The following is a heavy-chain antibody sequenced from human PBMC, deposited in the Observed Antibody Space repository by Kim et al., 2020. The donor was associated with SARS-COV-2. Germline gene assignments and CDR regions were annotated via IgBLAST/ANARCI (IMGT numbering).Heavy chain of an antibody. CDR1: GGSFSGYY. D-gene: IGHD3-10*01. CDR3: ARGRYYYGSGSYYHQAYYGMDV. V-gene: IGHV4-34*01. Sequence: SETLSLTCAVYGGSFSGYYWSWIRQPPGKGLEWIGEINHSGSTNYNPSLKSRVTISVDTSKNQFSLKLSSVTAADTAVYYCARGRYYYGSGSYYHQAYYGMDVWGQGTTVTVSS. J-gene: IGHJ6*02. CDR2: INHSGST.